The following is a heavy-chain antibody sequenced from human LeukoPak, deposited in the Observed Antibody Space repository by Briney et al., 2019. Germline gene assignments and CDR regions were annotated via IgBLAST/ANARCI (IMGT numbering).Heavy chain of an antibody. D-gene: IGHD3-10*01. Sequence: PGGSLRLSCAASGFTFSSYGMHWVRQAPGKGLEWVAVIWYDGSNKYYADSVKGRFTTSRDNAKNSLYLQMNSLRAEDTAVYYCARGSRYYGSGTEVWGQGTLVTVSS. J-gene: IGHJ4*02. CDR3: ARGSRYYGSGTEV. CDR2: IWYDGSNK. V-gene: IGHV3-33*01. CDR1: GFTFSSYG.